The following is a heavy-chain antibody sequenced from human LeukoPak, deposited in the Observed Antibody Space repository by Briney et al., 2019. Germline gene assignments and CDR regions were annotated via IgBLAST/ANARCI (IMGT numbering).Heavy chain of an antibody. D-gene: IGHD2-21*01. CDR1: GFTFSRYA. J-gene: IGHJ4*02. CDR3: ARVGDSDVSDY. CDR2: ISSNGGST. Sequence: GGSLRLSCAASGFTFSRYAMHWVRQAPGKGLEYVSAISSNGGSTYYANYVKGRFTISRDNSKNTLYLQMGSLRAEDMAVYYCARVGDSDVSDYWGQGTLVTVSS. V-gene: IGHV3-64*01.